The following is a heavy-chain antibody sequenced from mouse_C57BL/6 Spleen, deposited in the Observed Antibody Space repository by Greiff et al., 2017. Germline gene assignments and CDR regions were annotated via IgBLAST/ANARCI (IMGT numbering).Heavy chain of an antibody. V-gene: IGHV1-39*01. J-gene: IGHJ1*03. D-gene: IGHD1-1*01. CDR1: GYSFTDYN. CDR3: ARVTVVGRDWYFDV. CDR2: INPNYGTT. Sequence: VQLQQSGPELVKPGASVKISCKASGYSFTDYNMNWVKQSNGKSLEWIGVINPNYGTTSYNQKFKGKATLTVDQSSSTAYVQLNSRTSEDSAVYYCARVTVVGRDWYFDVWGTGTTVTLSS.